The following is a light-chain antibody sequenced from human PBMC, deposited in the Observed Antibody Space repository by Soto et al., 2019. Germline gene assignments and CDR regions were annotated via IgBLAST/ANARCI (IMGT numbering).Light chain of an antibody. CDR2: DAS. CDR3: QQVDDYPFT. CDR1: QGISSA. V-gene: IGKV1-13*01. Sequence: AIQLTQSPSSLSASVGDSVTITCRASQGISSALACYQQTPGRAPKLLIYDASTLASGVPSRFSGSRSGTDFTLTVSSLQPDDFATYYCQQVDDYPFTFGPGTKVDI. J-gene: IGKJ3*01.